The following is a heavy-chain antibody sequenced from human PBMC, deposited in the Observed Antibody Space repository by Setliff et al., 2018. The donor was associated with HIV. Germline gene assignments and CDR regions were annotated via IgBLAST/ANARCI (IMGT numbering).Heavy chain of an antibody. J-gene: IGHJ4*02. CDR3: ARDKRASFDGRDV. V-gene: IGHV4-38-2*02. CDR2: IYHSGTT. CDR1: GYSMTSGYQ. Sequence: PSETLSLTCTVSGYSMTSGYQWGWIRQPPGKGLEWIGSIYHSGTTYYNPSLKSRVTISVDTSNNQFSLRLSSVPAADTAVYYCARDKRASFDGRDVWGQGTLVTVSS. D-gene: IGHD3-9*01.